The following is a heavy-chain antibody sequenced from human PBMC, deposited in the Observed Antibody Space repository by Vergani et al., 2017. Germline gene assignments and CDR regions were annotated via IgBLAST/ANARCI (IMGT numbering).Heavy chain of an antibody. D-gene: IGHD2-21*01. V-gene: IGHV4-31*03. Sequence: QMQLQESGPGLVKPSQTLSLICSVSGDSISSGVYYWNWIRQHPGKGLEWIGYIYSTGSTHHNPSLRRRINMSVDTSKNQFSLKLNSVTASDTAMYYCARMGGYDDGDAFRIGYFDSWGPGILVTVSS. CDR3: ARMGGYDDGDAFRIGYFDS. CDR2: IYSTGST. CDR1: GDSISSGVYY. J-gene: IGHJ4*02.